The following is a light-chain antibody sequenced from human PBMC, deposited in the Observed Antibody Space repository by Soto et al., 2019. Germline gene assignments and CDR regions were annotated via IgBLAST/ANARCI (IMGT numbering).Light chain of an antibody. J-gene: IGLJ1*01. CDR2: RNN. CDR3: ATWDDSLNGFYV. V-gene: IGLV1-47*01. Sequence: QSVLTQPPSASGTPGQGVTISCSGSTSNIGSNYVYWYQQLPGTAPKLLIYRNNQRPSGVPDRFSGSKSGTSASLAISGLQSDDEADYFCATWDDSLNGFYVFGTGTQLTVL. CDR1: TSNIGSNY.